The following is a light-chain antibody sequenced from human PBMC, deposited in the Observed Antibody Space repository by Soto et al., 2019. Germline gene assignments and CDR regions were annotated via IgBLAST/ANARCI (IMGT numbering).Light chain of an antibody. J-gene: IGKJ2*01. Sequence: EIVLTQSPATLSLSPGERATLSCRASQSVSSYLAWYQQKPGQAPRLLVYDASNRATGIPARFSGSGSGTDFTLTISSLEPEDFAASYCQQRSNWNAFGQGTKLEIK. CDR3: QQRSNWNA. CDR2: DAS. CDR1: QSVSSY. V-gene: IGKV3-11*01.